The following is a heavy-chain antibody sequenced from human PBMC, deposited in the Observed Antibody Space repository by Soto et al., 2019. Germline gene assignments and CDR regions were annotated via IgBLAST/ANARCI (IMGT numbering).Heavy chain of an antibody. J-gene: IGHJ6*02. CDR3: ARDLVVVTAILYYYYYYGMDV. CDR2: IWYDGSNK. V-gene: IGHV3-33*01. Sequence: QVQLVESGGGVVQPGRSLRLSCAASGFTFSSYGMHWVRQAPGKGLEWVAAIWYDGSNKYYADSVKGRFTISRDNSKNTLYLQMNSLRAEDTAVYYCARDLVVVTAILYYYYYYGMDVWGQGTTVTVSS. D-gene: IGHD2-21*02. CDR1: GFTFSSYG.